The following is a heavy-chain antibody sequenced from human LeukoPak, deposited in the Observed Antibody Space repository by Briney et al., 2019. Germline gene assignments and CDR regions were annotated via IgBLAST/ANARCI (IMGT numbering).Heavy chain of an antibody. V-gene: IGHV4-59*12. CDR2: IYYSGST. CDR3: ARDYAPTYRSIQTGEYCGGDCAVPARFDY. Sequence: KSSETLSLTCTVSGGSISSYYWSWIRQPPGKGLEWIGYIYYSGSTYYNPSLKSRVTISVDTSKNQFSLKLSSVTAADTAVYYCARDYAPTYRSIQTGEYCGGDCAVPARFDYWGQGTLVTVSS. J-gene: IGHJ4*02. D-gene: IGHD2-21*02. CDR1: GGSISSYY.